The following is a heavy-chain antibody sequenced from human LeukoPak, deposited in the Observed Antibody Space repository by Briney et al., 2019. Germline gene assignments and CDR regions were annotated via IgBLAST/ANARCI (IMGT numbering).Heavy chain of an antibody. CDR1: GGSISSSSYY. CDR3: AREAPNRSTNYYYYYYMDV. D-gene: IGHD1-14*01. Sequence: SETLSLTCTVSGGSISSSSYYWGWIRQPPGKGLEWIGSIYCSGSTYYNPSLKSRVTISVDTSKNQFSLKLSSVTAADTAVYYCAREAPNRSTNYYYYYYMDVWGKGTTVTISS. CDR2: IYCSGST. V-gene: IGHV4-39*07. J-gene: IGHJ6*03.